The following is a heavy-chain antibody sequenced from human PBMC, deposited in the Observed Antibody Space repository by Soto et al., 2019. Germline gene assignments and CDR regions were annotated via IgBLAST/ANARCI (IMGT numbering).Heavy chain of an antibody. CDR1: GGSISSSSYY. D-gene: IGHD2-2*01. CDR3: ARQGMEYQLLLYYYGMDV. Sequence: ASETLSLTCTVSGGSISSSSYYWGWIRQPPGKGREWIGSIYYSGSTYYNPSLKSRVTISVDTSKNQFSLKLSSVTAADTAVYYCARQGMEYQLLLYYYGMDVWGQGTTVTVSS. J-gene: IGHJ6*02. V-gene: IGHV4-39*01. CDR2: IYYSGST.